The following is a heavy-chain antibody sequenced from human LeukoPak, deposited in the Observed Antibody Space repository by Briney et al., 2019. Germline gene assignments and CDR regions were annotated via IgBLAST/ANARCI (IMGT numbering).Heavy chain of an antibody. Sequence: KASQTLSLTCTVSGGSISSGGYYWSWIRQPPGKGLEWIGYIYYSGSTNYNPSLKSRVTISVDTSKNQFSLKLSSVTAADTAVYYCARGAPTTVTTFDYWGQGTLVTVSS. CDR3: ARGAPTTVTTFDY. V-gene: IGHV4-61*08. D-gene: IGHD4-17*01. J-gene: IGHJ4*02. CDR1: GGSISSGGYY. CDR2: IYYSGST.